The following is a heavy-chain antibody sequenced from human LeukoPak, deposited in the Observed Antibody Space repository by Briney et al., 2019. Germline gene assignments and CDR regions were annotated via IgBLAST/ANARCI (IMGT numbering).Heavy chain of an antibody. CDR2: IYPGDSDT. CDR3: ARHRGGSGSYYNVFVY. Sequence: GESLKISCKGSGYSFTSYWIGWVRQMPGKGLEWMGIIYPGDSDTRYSPSFQGQVTISADKSISTAYLQWSSLKASDTAMYYCARHRGGSGSYYNVFVYWGQGTLDTVSS. CDR1: GYSFTSYW. J-gene: IGHJ4*02. D-gene: IGHD3-10*01. V-gene: IGHV5-51*01.